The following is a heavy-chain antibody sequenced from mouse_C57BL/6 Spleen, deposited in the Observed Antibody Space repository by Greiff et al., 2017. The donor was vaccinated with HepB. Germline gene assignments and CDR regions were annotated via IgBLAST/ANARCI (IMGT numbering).Heavy chain of an antibody. CDR2: IDPSDSET. V-gene: IGHV1-52*01. J-gene: IGHJ1*03. Sequence: QVQLKQPGAELVRPGSSVKLSCKASGYTFTSYWMHWVKQRPIQGLEWIGNIDPSDSETHYNQKFKDKATLTVDKSSSTAYMQLSSLTSEDSAVYYCARGGVTTVVATDWYFDVWGTGTTVTVSS. CDR1: GYTFTSYW. CDR3: ARGGVTTVVATDWYFDV. D-gene: IGHD1-1*01.